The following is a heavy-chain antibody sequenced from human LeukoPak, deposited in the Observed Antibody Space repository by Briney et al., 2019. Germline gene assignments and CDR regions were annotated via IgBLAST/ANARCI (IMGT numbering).Heavy chain of an antibody. CDR1: GFTFGDYA. CDR3: TRGGVQWELLFDY. CDR2: IRSKAYGGTT. J-gene: IGHJ4*02. Sequence: GGSLRLSCTASGFTFGDYAMSWVRQAPGKGLEGVGFIRSKAYGGTTEYAASVKGRFTISRDDSKSIAYLQMNSLKTEDTAVYYCTRGGVQWELLFDYWGQGTLVTVSS. V-gene: IGHV3-49*04. D-gene: IGHD1-26*01.